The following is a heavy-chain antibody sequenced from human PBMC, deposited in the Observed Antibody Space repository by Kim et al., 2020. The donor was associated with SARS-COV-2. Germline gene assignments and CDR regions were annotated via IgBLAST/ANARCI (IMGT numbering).Heavy chain of an antibody. Sequence: SVKVSCKASGDNFKSYVITWVRQAPGQGLEWMGDIIPVFGTPNYAPRFQGRVTITADESTNTAYMDLSSLKSHDTAVYYCAREWQLVLDFWGQGSLVT. J-gene: IGHJ4*02. V-gene: IGHV1-69*13. CDR3: AREWQLVLDF. D-gene: IGHD6-6*01. CDR2: IIPVFGTP. CDR1: GDNFKSYV.